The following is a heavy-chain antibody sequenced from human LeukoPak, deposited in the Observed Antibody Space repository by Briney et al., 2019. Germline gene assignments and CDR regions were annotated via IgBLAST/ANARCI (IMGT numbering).Heavy chain of an antibody. CDR1: GFTFSSYG. J-gene: IGHJ4*02. Sequence: PGGSLRLSCAASGFTFSSYGMHWVRQAPGKGLEWVAVISYDGSNKYYADSVKGRFTISRDNSRNTLYLQMNSLRAEDTAVYYCAKLSTGTIFGVVITPGFDYWGQGTLVTVSS. CDR3: AKLSTGTIFGVVITPGFDY. CDR2: ISYDGSNK. D-gene: IGHD3-3*01. V-gene: IGHV3-30*18.